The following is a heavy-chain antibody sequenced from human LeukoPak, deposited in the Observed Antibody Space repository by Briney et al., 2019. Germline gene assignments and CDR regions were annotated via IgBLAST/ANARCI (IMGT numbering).Heavy chain of an antibody. CDR3: ARAYDFWSGYPSLFDY. CDR2: IYYSGST. V-gene: IGHV4-30-4*01. J-gene: IGHJ4*02. D-gene: IGHD3-3*01. Sequence: SETLSLTCIVSGGSISSGDYYWSWIRQPPGKGLEWIGYIYYSGSTYYNPSLKSRVTISVDTSKNQFSLKLSSVTAADTAVYYCARAYDFWSGYPSLFDYWGQGTLVTVSS. CDR1: GGSISSGDYY.